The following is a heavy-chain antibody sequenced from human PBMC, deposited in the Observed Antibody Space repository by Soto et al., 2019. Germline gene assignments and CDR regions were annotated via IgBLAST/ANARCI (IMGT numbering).Heavy chain of an antibody. J-gene: IGHJ3*02. Sequence: EVQLLESGGGLVQPGGSLRLSCAASGFTFSSYAMSWVRQAPGKGLEWVSAISGRGGSTYYADSVKGRFTISRDNSKNTLYLQMNSLRAEDTAVYYCAKATSEYSSSSGAFDIWGQGTMVTVSS. V-gene: IGHV3-23*01. CDR2: ISGRGGST. CDR1: GFTFSSYA. CDR3: AKATSEYSSSSGAFDI. D-gene: IGHD6-6*01.